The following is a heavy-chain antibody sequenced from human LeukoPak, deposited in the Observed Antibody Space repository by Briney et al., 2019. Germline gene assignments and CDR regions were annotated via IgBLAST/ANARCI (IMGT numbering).Heavy chain of an antibody. J-gene: IGHJ4*02. V-gene: IGHV3-48*03. D-gene: IGHD5-18*01. CDR2: ISSSGSTI. CDR1: GFTFSSYE. Sequence: GGSLRLSCAASGFTFSSYEMNWVRQAPGKGLEWVSYISSSGSTIYYADSVKGRFTISRDNAKNTLYLQMNSLRAEDTAVYYCTRGGGYSYGSFDYWGQGTLVTVSS. CDR3: TRGGGYSYGSFDY.